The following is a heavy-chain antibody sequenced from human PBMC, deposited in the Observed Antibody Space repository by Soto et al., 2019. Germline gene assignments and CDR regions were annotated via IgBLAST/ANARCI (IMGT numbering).Heavy chain of an antibody. CDR1: GDTFNNYG. CDR3: ARGTTYGPNWFDP. Sequence: SVKVSCKASGDTFNNYGITWVRQAPGQGLEWMGVIVPIFGIANYAQRFQGRVTITADESTSTAHMQLSSLTSEDTAVYYCARGTTYGPNWFDPWGQGTLVTVSS. D-gene: IGHD3-10*01. V-gene: IGHV1-69*13. CDR2: IVPIFGIA. J-gene: IGHJ5*02.